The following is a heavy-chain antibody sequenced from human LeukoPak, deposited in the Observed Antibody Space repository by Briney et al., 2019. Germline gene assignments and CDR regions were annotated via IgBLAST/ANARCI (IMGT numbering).Heavy chain of an antibody. CDR1: GFTFSSDA. CDR3: AKPSLGYSGYDFPAYSFY. D-gene: IGHD5-12*01. Sequence: PGGSLRLSCAASGFTFSSDAMSWVRQAPGKGLEWVSAISGSGGSTYYADSVKGRFTISRDNSKNTLYLQMNSLRAEDTAVYYCAKPSLGYSGYDFPAYSFYWGQGTLVTVSS. V-gene: IGHV3-23*01. J-gene: IGHJ4*02. CDR2: ISGSGGST.